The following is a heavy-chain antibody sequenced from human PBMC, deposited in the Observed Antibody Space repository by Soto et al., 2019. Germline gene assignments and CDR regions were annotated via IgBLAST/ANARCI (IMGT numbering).Heavy chain of an antibody. D-gene: IGHD1-26*01. CDR3: ARNSGGATLEPYYYYGMDV. CDR1: RFTFSSYS. CDR2: ISSSSSYI. V-gene: IGHV3-21*01. J-gene: IGHJ6*02. Sequence: EVQLVESGGGLVKPGGSLRLSCAASRFTFSSYSMNWVRQAPGKGLEWVSSISSSSSYIYYADSVKGRFTISRDNAKNSLYLQMNSLRAEDTAVYYCARNSGGATLEPYYYYGMDVWGQGTTVTVSS.